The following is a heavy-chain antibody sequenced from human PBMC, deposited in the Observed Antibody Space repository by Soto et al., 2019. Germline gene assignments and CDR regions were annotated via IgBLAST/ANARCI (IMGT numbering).Heavy chain of an antibody. CDR1: GGSFSGYY. D-gene: IGHD3-22*01. CDR3: ARGRGYYFDSSGYYY. J-gene: IGHJ4*02. V-gene: IGHV4-34*01. Sequence: PSETLSLTCAVYGGSFSGYYWSWIRQPPGKGLEWIGEINHSGSTNYNPSLKSRVTISVDTSKNQFSLKLSSVTAADTAVYYCARGRGYYFDSSGYYYWGQGTLVTVSS. CDR2: INHSGST.